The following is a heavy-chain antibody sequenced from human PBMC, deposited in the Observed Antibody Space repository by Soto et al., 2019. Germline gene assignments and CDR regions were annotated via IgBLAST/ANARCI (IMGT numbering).Heavy chain of an antibody. D-gene: IGHD2-8*01. CDR1: GGSVSNSNYY. Sequence: SETLSLTCTVSGGSVSNSNYYWGWIRQSPGKGLEWIGSVYYRGRSYSKSSVKSRVTISVDTSKNQFSLNLNSVTASDTAVYYRVSQRTSVLTQAYFDYWGPGALVTV. V-gene: IGHV4-39*01. J-gene: IGHJ4*02. CDR2: VYYRGRS. CDR3: VSQRTSVLTQAYFDY.